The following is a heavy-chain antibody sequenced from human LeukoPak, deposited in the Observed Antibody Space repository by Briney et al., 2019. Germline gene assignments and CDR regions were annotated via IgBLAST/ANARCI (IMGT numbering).Heavy chain of an antibody. CDR3: TRHGGTSGSKPYYFDY. Sequence: ETLSLTCAVSGYSISSAYYWGWVRQAPGKGLEWVANIKQDGSEKYYVDSVKGRFTISRDNAKNSLYLQMNSLKTEDTAVYYCTRHGGTSGSKPYYFDYWGQGTLVTVSS. CDR1: GYSISSAYY. V-gene: IGHV3-7*03. CDR2: IKQDGSEK. J-gene: IGHJ4*02. D-gene: IGHD1-26*01.